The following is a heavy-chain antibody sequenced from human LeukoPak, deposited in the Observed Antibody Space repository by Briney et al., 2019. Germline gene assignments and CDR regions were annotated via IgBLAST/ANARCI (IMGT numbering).Heavy chain of an antibody. CDR1: GFTFRSCW. D-gene: IGHD3-10*01. CDR2: IKQDGSEK. CDR3: ARDPHYYGSGSYYNGAFDI. Sequence: GGSLRLSYAASGFTFRSCWMSWVRQAPGKGLEWVANIKQDGSEKYYEDSVKGRFTISRDNAKNSLYLQMNSLRAEDTAVYYCARDPHYYGSGSYYNGAFDIWGQGTMVTVSS. J-gene: IGHJ3*02. V-gene: IGHV3-7*01.